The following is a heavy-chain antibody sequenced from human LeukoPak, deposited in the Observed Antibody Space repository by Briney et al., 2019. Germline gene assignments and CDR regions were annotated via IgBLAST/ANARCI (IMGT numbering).Heavy chain of an antibody. CDR1: GFTFSSYS. Sequence: AGGSLRLSCAASGFTFSSYSMNWVRQAPGKGLEWVSSISSSSTYIYYADSVKGRFTISRDNAKHSLYLQMNSLRAEDTAVYYCSRQTGQLGFDYWGQGTLVTVSP. J-gene: IGHJ4*02. V-gene: IGHV3-21*01. CDR3: SRQTGQLGFDY. D-gene: IGHD5-18*01. CDR2: ISSSSTYI.